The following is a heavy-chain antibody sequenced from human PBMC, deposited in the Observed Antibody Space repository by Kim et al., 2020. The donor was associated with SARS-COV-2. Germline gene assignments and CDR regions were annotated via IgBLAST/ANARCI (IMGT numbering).Heavy chain of an antibody. D-gene: IGHD1-26*01. CDR3: SRASSGSYDY. Sequence: STSYAKKLQGRVTMTRNTSTSTVYIELSSLRSEDTAVYYCSRASSGSYDYWGHGTLVTVSS. CDR2: ST. J-gene: IGHJ4*01. V-gene: IGHV1-46*01.